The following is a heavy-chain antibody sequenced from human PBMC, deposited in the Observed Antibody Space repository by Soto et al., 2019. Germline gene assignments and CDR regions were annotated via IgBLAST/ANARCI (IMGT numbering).Heavy chain of an antibody. CDR2: ISHDGSKR. V-gene: IGHV3-30*18. CDR3: AKTATYVDGYDNAGYSSEDY. Sequence: GGSLRLSCEVSGFTFSDFGLDWVRQAPGKGLEWVAIISHDGSKRFYADSVKGRFTISRDNSKNTLYLQMSSLRPEDTALYYCAKTATYVDGYDNAGYSSEDYWGHGTLVTVSS. J-gene: IGHJ4*01. D-gene: IGHD3-22*01. CDR1: GFTFSDFG.